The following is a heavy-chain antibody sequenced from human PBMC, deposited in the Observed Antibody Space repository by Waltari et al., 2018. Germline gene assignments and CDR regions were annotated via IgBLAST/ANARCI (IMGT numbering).Heavy chain of an antibody. D-gene: IGHD2-15*01. CDR3: ARGGGPRTVVALTFDS. V-gene: IGHV1-18*01. J-gene: IGHJ4*02. CDR2: ISPYHGLA. Sequence: QVQLLQPAPDVHIPRPSVTLSCKASGYTFPNFGISWVRQAPGQGLEWVGWISPYHGLADSHPRLQGRVTLTTDTSTNTAYLEVKSLRSDDTAVYYCARGGGPRTVVALTFDSWGQGTLVTVSS. CDR1: GYTFPNFG.